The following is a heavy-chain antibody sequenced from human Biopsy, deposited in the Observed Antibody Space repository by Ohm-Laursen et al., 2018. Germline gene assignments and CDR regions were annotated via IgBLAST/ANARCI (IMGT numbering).Heavy chain of an antibody. D-gene: IGHD5-12*01. V-gene: IGHV1-69*06. J-gene: IGHJ2*01. CDR3: ARGLGGYDYWYFDL. CDR1: GYTFTTYG. CDR2: IMSLYNTT. Sequence: ASVKVSCKASGYTFTTYGISWVRQAPGQGLQWMGGIMSLYNTTNYAQKFWDRITVTADKSTNTVYMTLSSLTSEDTAVYFCARGLGGYDYWYFDLWGRGTLVIVSS.